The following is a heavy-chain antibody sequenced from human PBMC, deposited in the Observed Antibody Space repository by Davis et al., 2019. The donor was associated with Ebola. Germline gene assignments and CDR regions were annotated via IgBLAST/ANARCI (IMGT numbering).Heavy chain of an antibody. CDR2: INHSGST. CDR3: AKLELRGY. CDR1: GGSFSGYY. D-gene: IGHD1-7*01. V-gene: IGHV4-34*01. J-gene: IGHJ4*02. Sequence: MPSETLSLTCAVYGGSFSGYYWSWIRQPPGKGLEWIGEINHSGSTNYNPSLKSRVTISVDTSKNQFSLKLSSVTAADTAVYYCAKLELRGYWGQGTLVTVSS.